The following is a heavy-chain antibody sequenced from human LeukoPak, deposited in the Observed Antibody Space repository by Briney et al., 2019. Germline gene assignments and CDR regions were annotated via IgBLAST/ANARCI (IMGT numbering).Heavy chain of an antibody. CDR1: GFTFSNAW. CDR3: TTDEGGYYYDSSGYRNVY. D-gene: IGHD3-22*01. CDR2: IKSKTDGGTT. J-gene: IGHJ4*02. V-gene: IGHV3-15*01. Sequence: PGGSLRLSCAASGFTFSNAWMSWVRQAPGKGLEWVGRIKSKTDGGTTDYAAPVKGRFTISRDDSKNTLYLQMYSLKTEDTAVYYCTTDEGGYYYDSSGYRNVYWGQGTLVTVSS.